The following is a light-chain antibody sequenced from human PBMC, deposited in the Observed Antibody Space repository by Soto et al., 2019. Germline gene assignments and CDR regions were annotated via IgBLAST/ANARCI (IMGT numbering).Light chain of an antibody. CDR1: SSDVGGYNY. CDR3: SSYTSRSTVV. V-gene: IGLV2-14*01. J-gene: IGLJ2*01. Sequence: QSALSQPASVSGSPGQSITISCTGTSSDVGGYNYVSWYQQHPGKAPKLMIYEVSNRPSGVSNRFSGSKSGNTASLTISGLQAEEEADSYCSSYTSRSTVVFGGGTKVTVL. CDR2: EVS.